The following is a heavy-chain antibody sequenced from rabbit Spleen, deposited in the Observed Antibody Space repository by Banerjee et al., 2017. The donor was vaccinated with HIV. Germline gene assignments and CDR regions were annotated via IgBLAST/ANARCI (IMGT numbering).Heavy chain of an antibody. CDR1: VFDLSNYYY. J-gene: IGHJ4*01. CDR2: IYTGGSGGI. D-gene: IGHD7-1*01. V-gene: IGHV1S40*01. Sequence: QTLEESGGGLVKPGASLTLTCKASVFDLSNYYYMYWVRQAPGKGLEWIGCIYTGGSGGIYYASWAKGRFTISKTSSTTVTLQMTSLTAADTATYFCGRSSDAGYAGYGYGSNLWGPGTLVTVS. CDR3: GRSSDAGYAGYGYGSNL.